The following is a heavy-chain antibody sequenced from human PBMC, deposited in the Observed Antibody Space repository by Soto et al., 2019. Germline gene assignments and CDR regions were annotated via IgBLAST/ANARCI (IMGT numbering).Heavy chain of an antibody. V-gene: IGHV3-23*01. CDR1: GFTFSSYA. CDR3: AKGGMEITFGGVIVPFDY. CDR2: ISGSGGST. Sequence: GGSLRLSCAASGFTFSSYAMSWVRQAPGKGLEWVSAISGSGGSTYYADSVKGLFTISRDNSKNTLYLQKNSLRAEDTAVYYCAKGGMEITFGGVIVPFDYWGQGTLVTVSS. D-gene: IGHD3-16*02. J-gene: IGHJ4*02.